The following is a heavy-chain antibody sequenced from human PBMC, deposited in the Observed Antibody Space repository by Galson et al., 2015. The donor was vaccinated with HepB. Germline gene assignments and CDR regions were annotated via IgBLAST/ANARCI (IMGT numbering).Heavy chain of an antibody. CDR1: GYTLTELS. CDR3: ATYVQPEYSSSFALDY. Sequence: SVKVSCKVSGYTLTELSMHWVRQAPGKGLEWMGGFDPEDGETIYAQKFQGRVTMTEDTSTDTAYMGLSSLRSEDTAVYYCATYVQPEYSSSFALDYWGQGTLVTVSS. V-gene: IGHV1-24*01. D-gene: IGHD6-6*01. J-gene: IGHJ4*02. CDR2: FDPEDGET.